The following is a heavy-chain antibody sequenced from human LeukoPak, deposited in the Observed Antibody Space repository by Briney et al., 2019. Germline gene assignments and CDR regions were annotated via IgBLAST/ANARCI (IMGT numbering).Heavy chain of an antibody. J-gene: IGHJ4*02. CDR1: GYTFTSYG. CDR3: AIPYYYDSSGYYNQYYFDY. D-gene: IGHD3-22*01. Sequence: ASVKVSRKASGYTFTSYGISWVRQAPGQGLEWMGWISAYNGNTNYAQKLQGRVTMTTDTSTSTAYMELRSLRSDDTAVYYCAIPYYYDSSGYYNQYYFDYWGQGTLVTVSS. V-gene: IGHV1-18*01. CDR2: ISAYNGNT.